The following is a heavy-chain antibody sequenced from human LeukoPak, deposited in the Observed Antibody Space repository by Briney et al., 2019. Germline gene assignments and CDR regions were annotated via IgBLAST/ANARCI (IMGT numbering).Heavy chain of an antibody. J-gene: IGHJ6*02. CDR2: ISYDGSNK. Sequence: GGSLRLSCAASGFTFSSYGMHWVRQAPGKGLEWVAVISYDGSNKYYADSVKGRFTISRDNAKNSLYLQMNSLRAEDTAVYYCARDIVVVPAARDNYYYYYGMDVWGQGTTVTVSS. V-gene: IGHV3-30*03. D-gene: IGHD2-2*01. CDR3: ARDIVVVPAARDNYYYYYGMDV. CDR1: GFTFSSYG.